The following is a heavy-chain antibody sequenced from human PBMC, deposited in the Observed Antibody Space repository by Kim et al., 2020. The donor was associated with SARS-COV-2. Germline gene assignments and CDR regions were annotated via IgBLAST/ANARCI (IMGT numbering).Heavy chain of an antibody. D-gene: IGHD3-22*01. CDR3: ARDDVTMIPNWFDP. J-gene: IGHJ5*02. V-gene: IGHV4-39*07. Sequence: PSLKSRVTISVDTSKNQFSLKLGSVSAADTAVYYCARDDVTMIPNWFDPWGQGTLVTVSS.